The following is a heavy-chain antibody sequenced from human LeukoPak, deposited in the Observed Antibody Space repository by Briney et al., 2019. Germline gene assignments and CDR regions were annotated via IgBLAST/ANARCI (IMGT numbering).Heavy chain of an antibody. Sequence: GGSLRLSCAASGFTVSGDYMSWVRQAPGKGLEWVSVIYGAGSTYYADSVKGRFTISRDNSKNTLYLQMNSLRVEDTAVYYCARASQFGGYFDYWGQGTLVTVSS. CDR3: ARASQFGGYFDY. J-gene: IGHJ4*02. V-gene: IGHV3-53*01. CDR1: GFTVSGDY. CDR2: IYGAGST. D-gene: IGHD2-15*01.